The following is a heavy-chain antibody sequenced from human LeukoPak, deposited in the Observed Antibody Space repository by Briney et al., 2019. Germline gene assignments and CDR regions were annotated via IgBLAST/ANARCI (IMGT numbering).Heavy chain of an antibody. V-gene: IGHV4-34*01. CDR2: INHSGST. CDR1: GGSFSGYY. CDR3: ARCHSSSWYGWFDP. D-gene: IGHD6-13*01. Sequence: SETLSLTCAVYGGSFSGYYWSWIRQPPGKGLEWIGEINHSGSTNYNPSLKSRVTISVDTSKNQFSLKLSSVTAADTAVYYCARCHSSSWYGWFDPWGQGTLATVSS. J-gene: IGHJ5*02.